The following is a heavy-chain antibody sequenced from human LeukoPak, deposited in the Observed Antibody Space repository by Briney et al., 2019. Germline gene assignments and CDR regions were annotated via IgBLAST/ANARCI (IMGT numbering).Heavy chain of an antibody. CDR1: GFTFSSYA. J-gene: IGHJ4*02. CDR3: ARCRGYSGYDYGY. D-gene: IGHD5-12*01. V-gene: IGHV3-21*01. CDR2: ISSSSSYI. Sequence: PGGSLRLSCAASGFTFSSYAMNWVRQAPGKGLEWVSSISSSSSYIYYADSVRGRFTVSRDNAKNSLYLQMNSLRAEDTAVYYCARCRGYSGYDYGYWGQGTLVTVSS.